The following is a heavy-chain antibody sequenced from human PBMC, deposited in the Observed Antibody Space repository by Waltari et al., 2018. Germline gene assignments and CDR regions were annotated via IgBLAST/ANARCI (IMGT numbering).Heavy chain of an antibody. V-gene: IGHV3-23*01. J-gene: IGHJ4*02. CDR2: ISGSGGST. CDR3: AKSPGYSSGWYLDY. Sequence: EVHLLESGGGLVQPGGSLRLSCAASGFTFSSYAMSWVRQGPGKGLEWVSSISGSGGSTYYADSVKGRFTISRDNSKKTLYLQMNSLRAEDTAIYYCAKSPGYSSGWYLDYWGQGTLVTVSS. D-gene: IGHD6-19*01. CDR1: GFTFSSYA.